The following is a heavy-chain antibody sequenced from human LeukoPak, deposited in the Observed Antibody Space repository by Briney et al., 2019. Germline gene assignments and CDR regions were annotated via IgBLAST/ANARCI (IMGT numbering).Heavy chain of an antibody. V-gene: IGHV1-2*02. J-gene: IGHJ4*02. Sequence: ASVKVSCKASGYTFTGYYMHWVRQAPGQGLEWMGWINPNSGGTNYAQKFQGRVTMTRDTSISTAYMELSRLRSDDTAVYYCAREGMVRGVSVGRFGYWGQGTLVTVSS. CDR3: AREGMVRGVSVGRFGY. CDR1: GYTFTGYY. CDR2: INPNSGGT. D-gene: IGHD3-10*01.